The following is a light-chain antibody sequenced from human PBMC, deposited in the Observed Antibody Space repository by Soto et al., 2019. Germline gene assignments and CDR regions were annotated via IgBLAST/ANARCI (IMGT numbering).Light chain of an antibody. J-gene: IGKJ5*01. CDR3: HQYGSYGIT. CDR1: QSVSSSY. V-gene: IGKV3-20*01. CDR2: GAS. Sequence: ELVLTQSPGTLSLSPGERATLSSRASQSVSSSYLAWYQQKPGQAPRLLIYGASSRATVIPDRFSGSGSETDFTLTISSLETEDFAVYYCHQYGSYGITLGQGTRLDIK.